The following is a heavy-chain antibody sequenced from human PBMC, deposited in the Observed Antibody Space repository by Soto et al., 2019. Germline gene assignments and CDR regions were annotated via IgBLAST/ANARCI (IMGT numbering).Heavy chain of an antibody. CDR2: IDYSGST. D-gene: IGHD4-17*01. V-gene: IGHV4-61*01. J-gene: IGHJ5*01. Sequence: PSETLSLTCTVSGGSVNSGSYNWNWIRQPPGKGLEWIGYIDYSGSTNYNPSLRSRVTISVDMSKNQISLKLSSVTAADTAVYYCARDGRTVTTSRGFDSWGQGTLVTVSS. CDR1: GGSVNSGSYN. CDR3: ARDGRTVTTSRGFDS.